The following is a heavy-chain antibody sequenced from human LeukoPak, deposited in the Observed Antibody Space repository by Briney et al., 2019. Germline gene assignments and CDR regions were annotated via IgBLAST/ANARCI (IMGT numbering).Heavy chain of an antibody. Sequence: SETLSLTCAVSGYSISSGYYWGWIRQPPGKGLEWIGSIYHSGSTYYNPSLKSRDTISVDTSKNQFSLKLSSVTAADTAVYYCARRWGGSGTWFDPWGQGTLVTVSS. D-gene: IGHD6-25*01. CDR2: IYHSGST. CDR3: ARRWGGSGTWFDP. V-gene: IGHV4-38-2*01. CDR1: GYSISSGYY. J-gene: IGHJ5*02.